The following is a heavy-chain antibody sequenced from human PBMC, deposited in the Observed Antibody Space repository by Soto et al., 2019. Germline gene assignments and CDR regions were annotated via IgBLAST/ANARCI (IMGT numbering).Heavy chain of an antibody. D-gene: IGHD3-22*01. CDR3: ARRSYYDSSGYLDRSHDAFGI. CDR1: GGSFSGYY. V-gene: IGHV4-34*01. CDR2: INHSGST. Sequence: PSETLSLTCAAYGGSFSGYYWSWIRQPPGKGLEWIGEINHSGSTNYNPSLKSRVTISVDTSKNQFSLKLSSVTTADTAVYYCARRSYYDSSGYLDRSHDAFGIWGQGTMVTV. J-gene: IGHJ3*02.